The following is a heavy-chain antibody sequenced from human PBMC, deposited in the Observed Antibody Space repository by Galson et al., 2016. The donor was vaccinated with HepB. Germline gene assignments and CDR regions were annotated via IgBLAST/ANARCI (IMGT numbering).Heavy chain of an antibody. D-gene: IGHD3-10*01. CDR3: ARGHSIIRGVYDY. V-gene: IGHV3-53*01. J-gene: IGHJ4*02. Sequence: SLRLSCADSNFSVISSYMSWFRQAPGKGLEWVSIIYGDGSTYYADSVKGRFTVSRDNSKNTLFLQMNTLRADDTAVYYCARGHSIIRGVYDYWGQGTLVTVSS. CDR1: NFSVISSY. CDR2: IYGDGST.